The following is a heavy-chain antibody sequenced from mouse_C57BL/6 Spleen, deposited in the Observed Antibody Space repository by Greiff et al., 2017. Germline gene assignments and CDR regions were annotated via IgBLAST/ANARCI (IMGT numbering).Heavy chain of an antibody. J-gene: IGHJ2*01. Sequence: VKLVESGPGLVQPSQSLSITCTVSGFSLTSYGVHWVRQSPGKGLEWLGVIWSGGSTDYNAAFISRLSISKDNSKSQVFFKMNSLQADDTAIYYCAREDGYYYYFDYWGQGTTLTVSS. V-gene: IGHV2-2*01. D-gene: IGHD2-3*01. CDR2: IWSGGST. CDR3: AREDGYYYYFDY. CDR1: GFSLTSYG.